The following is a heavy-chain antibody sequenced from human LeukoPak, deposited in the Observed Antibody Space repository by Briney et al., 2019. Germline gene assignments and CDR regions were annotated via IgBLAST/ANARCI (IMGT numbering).Heavy chain of an antibody. CDR3: AIWTGSLDY. CDR2: ISWNSGSI. Sequence: PGRSLRLSCAASGFTFDDYAMHWGRQAPGKGLEWVSGISWNSGSIGYADSVKGRFTISRDNAKNSLYLQMNSLRAEDTALYYWAIWTGSLDYWGQGTLATVSS. CDR1: GFTFDDYA. J-gene: IGHJ4*02. D-gene: IGHD3-10*01. V-gene: IGHV3-9*01.